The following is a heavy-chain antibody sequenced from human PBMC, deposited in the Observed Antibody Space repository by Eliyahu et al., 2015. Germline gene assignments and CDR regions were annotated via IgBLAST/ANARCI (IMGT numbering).Heavy chain of an antibody. CDR3: ARGKKMWWLSNWFDP. J-gene: IGHJ5*02. CDR1: GGTFRSYA. CDR2: XHPXXPIFGTA. V-gene: IGHV1-69*01. Sequence: QVQLVQSGAEVKKPGSSVKVSCKASGGTFRSYAISWVRQAPGQGLEWMGGXHPXXPIFGTANYAQKFQGRVTITADESTSTAYMELSSLRSEDTAVYYCARGKKMWWLSNWFDPWGQGTLVTVSS. D-gene: IGHD2-21*01.